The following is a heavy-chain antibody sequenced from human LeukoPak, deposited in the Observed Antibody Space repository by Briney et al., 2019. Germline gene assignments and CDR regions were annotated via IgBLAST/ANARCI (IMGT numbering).Heavy chain of an antibody. Sequence: GGYLRLYCAASGFTFSSYTMNWVRQAPGKGLEWVSSISSSTSYIYYADSVKGRFTISRDNAKNSLYLQMNSLRAEDTAVYYCARGGDYYGSGTLLYYYYMDVWGKGTTVTVSS. V-gene: IGHV3-21*01. J-gene: IGHJ6*03. CDR3: ARGGDYYGSGTLLYYYYMDV. CDR1: GFTFSSYT. CDR2: ISSSTSYI. D-gene: IGHD3-10*01.